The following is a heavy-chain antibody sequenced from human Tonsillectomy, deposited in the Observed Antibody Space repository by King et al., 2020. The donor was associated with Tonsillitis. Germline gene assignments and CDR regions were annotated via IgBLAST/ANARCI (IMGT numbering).Heavy chain of an antibody. D-gene: IGHD2-2*01. J-gene: IGHJ6*03. Sequence: VQLVESGAEVKKPGASVKISCKASGYTFTSYGISWVRQAPGQGLEWMGWISAYTGNTNYAQKLQGRVTMTTDTSTNTAYMELRSLRSDDTAVYYCARDYCSSTSCYYYYMAVWGKGTTVTVSS. CDR3: ARDYCSSTSCYYYYMAV. CDR2: ISAYTGNT. V-gene: IGHV1-18*01. CDR1: GYTFTSYG.